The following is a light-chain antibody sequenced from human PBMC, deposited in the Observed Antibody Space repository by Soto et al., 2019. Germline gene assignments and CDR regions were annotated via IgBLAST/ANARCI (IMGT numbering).Light chain of an antibody. CDR1: SGAIASNS. CDR2: EDN. Sequence: NFMLTQPRSVSESPGKTVIISCTRSSGAIASNSVQWYQQRPGSAPSTVIYEDNQRPSGVPDRFSGSTDGSSNSASLTISGLQTEDEADYYCQSYDSNTVVFGGGTKVTVL. V-gene: IGLV6-57*04. CDR3: QSYDSNTVV. J-gene: IGLJ2*01.